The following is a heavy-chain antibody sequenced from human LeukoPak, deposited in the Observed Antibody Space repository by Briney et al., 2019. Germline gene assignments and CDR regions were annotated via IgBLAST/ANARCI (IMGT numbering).Heavy chain of an antibody. CDR2: LSISGGGT. V-gene: IGHV3-23*01. CDR3: AKTAAMGNNWFDP. Sequence: PGGSLRLSCAASGFTLTSYAMNWVRQAPGKGLEWVSTLSISGGGTFYEDSVKGRFTISRDNSKNTLYLQMNTLRAEDTAVYYCAKTAAMGNNWFDPWGQGTLVTVSS. D-gene: IGHD6-13*01. J-gene: IGHJ5*02. CDR1: GFTLTSYA.